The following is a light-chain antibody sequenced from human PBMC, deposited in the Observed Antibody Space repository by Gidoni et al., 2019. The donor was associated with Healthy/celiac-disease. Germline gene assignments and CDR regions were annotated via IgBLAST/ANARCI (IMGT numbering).Light chain of an antibody. CDR2: GAS. Sequence: IALTQSPGTLSLSPGERATLSCRASQSVSSSYLAWYQQKPGQAPRLLIYGASSRATGIPDRFSGSGSGKDFTLTISRLEPEDFAVYYCQQYGSSPLTFGGGTKVEIK. CDR1: QSVSSSY. J-gene: IGKJ4*01. CDR3: QQYGSSPLT. V-gene: IGKV3-20*01.